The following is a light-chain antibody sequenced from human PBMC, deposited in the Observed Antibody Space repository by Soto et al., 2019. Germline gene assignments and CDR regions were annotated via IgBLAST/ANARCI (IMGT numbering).Light chain of an antibody. V-gene: IGLV1-40*01. J-gene: IGLJ2*01. CDR3: QSYDSRLSHVV. CDR1: TSNIGTGYD. CDR2: GNN. Sequence: QAVVTQPPSVSGAPGQRVTISCTGSTSNIGTGYDVQWYQQLPGTAPKLLIYGNNNRPSGVPDRFSGSKSGTSASLAITGLQAEDEADYYCQSYDSRLSHVVFGGGTKLTVL.